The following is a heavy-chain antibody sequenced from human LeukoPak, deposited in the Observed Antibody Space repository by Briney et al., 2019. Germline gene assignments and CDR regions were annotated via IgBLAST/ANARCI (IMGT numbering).Heavy chain of an antibody. D-gene: IGHD5-18*01. CDR2: ISYDGSNK. CDR3: VRTPSVTAMVKDDAFDI. V-gene: IGHV3-30-3*01. J-gene: IGHJ3*02. Sequence: PGGSLRLSCAASGFTFSSYAMDGVRQAPGKGREGGAVISYDGSNKYYADSVKGRFTISRDNSKNTLYLQMNSLRAEDTAVYYCVRTPSVTAMVKDDAFDIWGQGTMVTVSS. CDR1: GFTFSSYA.